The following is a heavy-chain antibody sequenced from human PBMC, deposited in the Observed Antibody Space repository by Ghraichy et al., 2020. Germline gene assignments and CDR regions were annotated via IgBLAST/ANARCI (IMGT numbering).Heavy chain of an antibody. Sequence: ASVKVSCKASGYTFTGYYMHWVRQAPGQGLEWMGWINPNSGGTNYAQKFQGRVTMTRDTSISPAYMELSRLRSDDTAVYYCARDPDYYDSSGAFDIWGQGTMVTVSS. D-gene: IGHD3-22*01. CDR3: ARDPDYYDSSGAFDI. CDR1: GYTFTGYY. J-gene: IGHJ3*02. CDR2: INPNSGGT. V-gene: IGHV1-2*02.